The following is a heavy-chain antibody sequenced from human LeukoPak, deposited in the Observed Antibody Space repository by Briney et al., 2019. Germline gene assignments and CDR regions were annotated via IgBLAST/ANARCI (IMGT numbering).Heavy chain of an antibody. J-gene: IGHJ4*02. V-gene: IGHV3-23*01. CDR2: ISGSGGST. Sequence: PGGSLRLSCAASGFTFSSYAMSWVRQAPGKGLEWVSAISGSGGSTYYADSVKGRFTIPRDNSKNTLYLQMNSLRAEDTAVYYCAKEGYDSSGYPYYFDYWGQGTLVTVSS. CDR1: GFTFSSYA. D-gene: IGHD3-22*01. CDR3: AKEGYDSSGYPYYFDY.